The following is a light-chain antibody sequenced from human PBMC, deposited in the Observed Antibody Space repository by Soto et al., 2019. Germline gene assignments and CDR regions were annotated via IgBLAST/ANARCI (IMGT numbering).Light chain of an antibody. CDR2: EVS. CDR3: SSNAGSNNLV. J-gene: IGLJ2*01. Sequence: QSALTQPPSASGTPGQSVTIPCTGTSSDVGDYNYVSWYQQHPGKAPKLMIYEVSRRPSGVPDRFSGSKSGNTASLTVSVFQAEDEADYYCSSNAGSNNLVFGGGTKLTVL. CDR1: SSDVGDYNY. V-gene: IGLV2-8*01.